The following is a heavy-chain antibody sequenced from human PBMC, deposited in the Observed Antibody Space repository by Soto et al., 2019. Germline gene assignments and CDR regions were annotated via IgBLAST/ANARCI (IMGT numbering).Heavy chain of an antibody. V-gene: IGHV6-1*01. CDR3: AKGDNLGPKTGYAFDP. CDR2: TYFRSKWHN. D-gene: IGHD5-12*01. J-gene: IGHJ5*02. CDR1: GDSVSSNTAS. Sequence: SQTLSLTCAISGDSVSSNTASWNWIRPSPSRGLEWLGRTYFRSKWHNDYAVSVKSRIIINPDTSNNQFSLQLNSVTPEDTAVYFCAKGDNLGPKTGYAFDPWGQGIMVTVSS.